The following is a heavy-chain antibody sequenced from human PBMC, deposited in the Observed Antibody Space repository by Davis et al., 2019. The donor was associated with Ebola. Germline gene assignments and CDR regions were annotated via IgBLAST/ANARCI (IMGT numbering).Heavy chain of an antibody. V-gene: IGHV1-2*06. Sequence: ASVKVSCQASGYTFTDYNIHWLRQATGQGLEWLGRVILKSGATNYAQKLQGRVTITRDTSISTVYMEPSSLRYDDTADYYCARGHNYAHEYWGQGTLVTVSS. CDR3: ARGHNYAHEY. D-gene: IGHD4-11*01. J-gene: IGHJ4*02. CDR1: GYTFTDYN. CDR2: VILKSGAT.